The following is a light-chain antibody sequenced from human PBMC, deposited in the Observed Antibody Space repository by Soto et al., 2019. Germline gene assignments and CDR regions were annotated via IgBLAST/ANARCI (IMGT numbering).Light chain of an antibody. CDR3: QTWDTDIAV. V-gene: IGLV4-69*01. CDR1: SGHRNYD. J-gene: IGLJ3*02. CDR2: INSDG. Sequence: QSVLTQSPSASASLGASVKLTCTLSSGHRNYDIAWHQVRPEKGPRFLMKINSDGKGDGIPDRFSGSISGAERYLTISSLQSEDEADYYCQTWDTDIAVFGGGTKLTVL.